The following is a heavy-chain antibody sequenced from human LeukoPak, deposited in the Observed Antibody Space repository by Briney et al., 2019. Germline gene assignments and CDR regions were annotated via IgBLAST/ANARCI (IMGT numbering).Heavy chain of an antibody. D-gene: IGHD1-1*01. CDR1: GFSLSTSGVG. Sequence: SGPTLVNPTQTLTLTCTFSGFSLSTSGVGMGWIRQPPGKALERLALIYWDDDKRYSPSLKSRLTITKDTSKNQVVLTMTNMDPVDTATYYCAHSHLYNWNQSPFDYWGQGTLVTVSS. CDR2: IYWDDDK. CDR3: AHSHLYNWNQSPFDY. J-gene: IGHJ4*02. V-gene: IGHV2-5*02.